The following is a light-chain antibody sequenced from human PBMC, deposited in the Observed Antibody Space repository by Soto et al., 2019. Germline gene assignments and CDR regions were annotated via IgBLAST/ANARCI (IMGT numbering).Light chain of an antibody. J-gene: IGLJ2*01. V-gene: IGLV2-23*01. CDR2: EGS. Sequence: QSVLTQPASVSGSPGQSSTISCTGTSSDVGSYNLVSWYQQHPGKAPKLMIYEGSKRPSGVSNRFSGSKSGNTASLTISGLQAEDEADYYCCSYAGSSTLDVVFGGGTKVTVL. CDR3: CSYAGSSTLDVV. CDR1: SSDVGSYNL.